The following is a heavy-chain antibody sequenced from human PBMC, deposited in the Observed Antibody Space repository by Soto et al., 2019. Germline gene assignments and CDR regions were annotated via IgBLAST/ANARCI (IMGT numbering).Heavy chain of an antibody. CDR2: IWYDGSNK. V-gene: IGHV3-33*01. CDR1: GFTFSSYG. CDR3: ARDPYYYGSVPQGEVDYYYYGMDV. D-gene: IGHD3-10*01. J-gene: IGHJ6*02. Sequence: GGSLRLSCAASGFTFSSYGMHWVRQAPGKGLEWVAVIWYDGSNKYYADSVKGRFTISRVNSKNTLYLQMNSLRAEDTAVYYCARDPYYYGSVPQGEVDYYYYGMDVWGQGTTVTVSS.